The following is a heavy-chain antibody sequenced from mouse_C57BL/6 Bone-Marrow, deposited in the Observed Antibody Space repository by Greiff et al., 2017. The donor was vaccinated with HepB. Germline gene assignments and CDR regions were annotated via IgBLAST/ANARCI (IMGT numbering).Heavy chain of an antibody. Sequence: DVKLVESGGGLVKPGGSLKLSCAASGFTFSSYAMSWVRQTPEKRLEWVATISDGGSYTYYPDNVKGRFTISRDNAKNNLYLQMSHLKSEDTAMYYCARDGIGLRYGYYAMDYWGQGTSVTVSS. CDR2: ISDGGSYT. CDR1: GFTFSSYA. D-gene: IGHD1-1*01. J-gene: IGHJ4*01. V-gene: IGHV5-4*01. CDR3: ARDGIGLRYGYYAMDY.